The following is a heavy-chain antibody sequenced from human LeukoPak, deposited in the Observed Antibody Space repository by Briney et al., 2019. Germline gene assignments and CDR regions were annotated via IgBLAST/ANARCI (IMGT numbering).Heavy chain of an antibody. J-gene: IGHJ4*02. CDR3: AKAYYYDSSGYSFDY. V-gene: IGHV1-18*01. D-gene: IGHD3-22*01. CDR1: GYTFTSYG. Sequence: ASVKVSCKASGYTFTSYGISWVRQAPGQGLEWMGWISAYNGNTNYAQKLQGRVTMTTDTSTSTAYVELRSLRAEDTAVYYCAKAYYYDSSGYSFDYWGQGTLVTVSS. CDR2: ISAYNGNT.